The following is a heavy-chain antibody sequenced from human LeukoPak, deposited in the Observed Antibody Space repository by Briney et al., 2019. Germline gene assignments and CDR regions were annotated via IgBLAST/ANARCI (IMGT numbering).Heavy chain of an antibody. CDR1: GGSISSNSYY. Sequence: SETLSLTCIVFGGSISSNSYYWGWIRQPPGKGLEWIGSIYYSENTYYNPSLKSRVTISVDSSKNQFSLRLSSVTTADTAVYYCAKSDGYGLIDSWGQGTLVTVSS. J-gene: IGHJ4*02. CDR3: AKSDGYGLIDS. D-gene: IGHD5-24*01. CDR2: IYYSENT. V-gene: IGHV4-39*01.